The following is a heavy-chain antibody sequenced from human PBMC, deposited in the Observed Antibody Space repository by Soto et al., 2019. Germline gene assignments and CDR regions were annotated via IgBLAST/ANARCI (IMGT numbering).Heavy chain of an antibody. V-gene: IGHV4-39*01. CDR3: ATTQGLAARDRDVED. J-gene: IGHJ4*02. CDR1: GGSLSRSRDY. D-gene: IGHD6-6*01. CDR2: IYYSVST. Sequence: SATQSLTGAVSGGSLSRSRDYWGWISPPPGKGLEWIGSIYYSVSTYYNPSLKSRVTISVDTSKNQFSLKLSSVTAADTAVYYCATTQGLAARDRDVEDWVQGTLVIFS.